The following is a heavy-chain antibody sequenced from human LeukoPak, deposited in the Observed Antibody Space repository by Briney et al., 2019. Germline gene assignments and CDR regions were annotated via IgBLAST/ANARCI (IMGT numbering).Heavy chain of an antibody. CDR1: GFSLSTSGVG. D-gene: IGHD6-6*01. CDR3: AHLRAYSSSSRGYYYYYYMDV. V-gene: IGHV2-5*02. Sequence: SGPTLVNPTQTLTLTCTFSGFSLSTSGVGVGWIRQPPGKALEWLALIYWDDDKRYSPSLKSRLTITKDTSKNQVVLTMTNMDPVDTATYYCAHLRAYSSSSRGYYYYYYMDVWGKGTTVTVSS. CDR2: IYWDDDK. J-gene: IGHJ6*03.